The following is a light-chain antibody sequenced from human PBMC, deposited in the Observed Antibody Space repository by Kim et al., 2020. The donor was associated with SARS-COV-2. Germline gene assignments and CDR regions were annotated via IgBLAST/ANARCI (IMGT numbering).Light chain of an antibody. CDR2: EVN. CDR3: SSFVGINNSGVM. Sequence: SVSLDCTGNCIDVGATTSITLYPRLPGKAPQPLIYEVNERPSGVPDRFSGSMAGNPASLTVSGLQAEDDADLYCSSFVGINNSGVMFGGGTQLTFL. J-gene: IGLJ3*02. V-gene: IGLV2-8*01. CDR1: CIDVGATTS.